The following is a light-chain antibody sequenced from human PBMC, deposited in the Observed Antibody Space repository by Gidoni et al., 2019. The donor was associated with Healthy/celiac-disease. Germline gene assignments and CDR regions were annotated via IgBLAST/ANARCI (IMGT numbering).Light chain of an antibody. Sequence: QSVLTQPPSGSGAPGQRVPISCTGSSSNIGAGYDVHWYQQHPGTAPKLLIHGNSNRPSGVPDRFSGSKSGTSASLAISGLQAEDEADYYCQSYDSSLSGSDVFGTGTKVTVL. V-gene: IGLV1-40*01. CDR1: SSNIGAGYD. J-gene: IGLJ1*01. CDR2: GNS. CDR3: QSYDSSLSGSDV.